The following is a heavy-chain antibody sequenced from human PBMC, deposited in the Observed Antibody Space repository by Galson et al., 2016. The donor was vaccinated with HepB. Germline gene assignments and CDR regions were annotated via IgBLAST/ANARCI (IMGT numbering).Heavy chain of an antibody. CDR1: GFIFRGYG. D-gene: IGHD3-10*02. CDR3: AKRHEFCPPVGCSVDY. V-gene: IGHV3-30*18. Sequence: SLRLSCAGSGFIFRGYGMHWVRQAPGKGLEWVAADSMDGRRKFYSDSVRGRFTISRDNSNNMLFLQMDSLGAEDTAVYYCAKRHEFCPPVGCSVDYWGQGTLVSVSS. CDR2: DSMDGRRK. J-gene: IGHJ4*02.